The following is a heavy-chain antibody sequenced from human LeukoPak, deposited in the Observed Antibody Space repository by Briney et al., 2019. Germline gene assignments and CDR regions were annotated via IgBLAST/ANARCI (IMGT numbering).Heavy chain of an antibody. CDR1: GFTFSNYA. Sequence: PGGSLRLSCATSGFTFSNYAMSWVRQAPGKGLEWVSAISGSGGSTYYADSVKGRFTISRDNSKNTLYLQMNSLRAEDTAVYYCAKDLEQWLARYYFDYWGQGTLVTVSS. CDR2: ISGSGGST. CDR3: AKDLEQWLARYYFDY. V-gene: IGHV3-23*01. D-gene: IGHD6-19*01. J-gene: IGHJ4*02.